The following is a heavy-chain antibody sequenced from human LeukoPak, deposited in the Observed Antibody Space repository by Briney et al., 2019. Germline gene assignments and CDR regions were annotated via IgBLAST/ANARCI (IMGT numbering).Heavy chain of an antibody. J-gene: IGHJ5*02. D-gene: IGHD6-13*01. CDR3: ARGSRVAAGGTGWFDP. CDR1: GYSFTAYA. V-gene: IGHV1-2*02. Sequence: GASVKVSCKSSGYSFTAYAMHWVRQAPGQGLEWVGWITPTDGADYAQKFQGRVTMTRDTSITTAYMELNKLTSDDTAVYYCARGSRVAAGGTGWFDPWGQGTLVTVSS. CDR2: ITPTDGA.